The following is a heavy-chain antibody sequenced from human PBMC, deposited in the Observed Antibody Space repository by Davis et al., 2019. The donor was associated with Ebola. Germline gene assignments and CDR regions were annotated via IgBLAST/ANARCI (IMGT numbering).Heavy chain of an antibody. CDR3: ARQNDYSNFDAFDI. CDR2: ISPGDSDT. J-gene: IGHJ3*02. CDR1: GYDFTSYL. D-gene: IGHD4-11*01. Sequence: KVSCKTSGYDFTSYLIGWVRQVPGKGLEWMGIISPGDSDTRFSPSTQGQVTISADTSITTAYLQWSSLKASDTAIYYCARQNDYSNFDAFDIWGQGTMVTVSS. V-gene: IGHV5-51*01.